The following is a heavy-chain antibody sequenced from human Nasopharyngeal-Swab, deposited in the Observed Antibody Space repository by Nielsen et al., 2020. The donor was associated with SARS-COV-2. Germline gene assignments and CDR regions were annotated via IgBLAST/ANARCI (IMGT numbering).Heavy chain of an antibody. V-gene: IGHV3-23*01. Sequence: GESLKISCEASGFTFESYGMTWVRQAPGKGLEWVSTISGSGDNTHYADSVRGRVTISRDNSQRTVFLQMTSLRAEDTALYYCAKDPSAAMDVWGKGTTVIVSS. CDR2: ISGSGDNT. CDR3: AKDPSAAMDV. CDR1: GFTFESYG. D-gene: IGHD6-13*01. J-gene: IGHJ6*03.